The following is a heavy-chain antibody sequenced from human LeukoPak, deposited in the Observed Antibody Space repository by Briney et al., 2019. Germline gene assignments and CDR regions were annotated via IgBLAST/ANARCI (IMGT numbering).Heavy chain of an antibody. V-gene: IGHV1-18*01. CDR3: ARESACGTTNCLAPADWLDP. Sequence: ASVKVSCKASGYSFTKYAIVWVRQAPGQGLEWVGRISADNGNKNYAQKFRDRVTMVTDTSTSTAFMELRSLTSDDTAVYFCARESACGTTNCLAPADWLDPWGQGTLVIVSS. J-gene: IGHJ5*02. CDR1: GYSFTKYA. D-gene: IGHD2-2*01. CDR2: ISADNGNK.